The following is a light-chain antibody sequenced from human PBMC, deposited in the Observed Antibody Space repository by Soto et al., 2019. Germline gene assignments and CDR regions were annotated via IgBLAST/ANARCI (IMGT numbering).Light chain of an antibody. J-gene: IGKJ3*01. V-gene: IGKV1-9*01. Sequence: IQLTQSPSSLSASVGDRVTISCRASQGIANFLAWYQQKPGKDPKLLIYGASTLQSGVPSSFSGSGSGTDFNLTIGSLQPEDFATYYCQHLNSFTIPFGPGTKVDIK. CDR1: QGIANF. CDR3: QHLNSFTIP. CDR2: GAS.